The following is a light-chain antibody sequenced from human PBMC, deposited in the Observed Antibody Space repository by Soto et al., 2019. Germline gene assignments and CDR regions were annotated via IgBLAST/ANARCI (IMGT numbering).Light chain of an antibody. CDR1: SSEIGGYNY. J-gene: IGLJ3*02. CDR2: DVS. CDR3: SSYGASSTL. Sequence: QSALTQPASVSGSPGQSITISCTGSSSEIGGYNYVSWYQQHPGKAPQLMIYDVSYRPSGISDRFSGSKSGNTASLTISGLQPKDEADYYCSSYGASSTLFGGGTQLTVL. V-gene: IGLV2-14*03.